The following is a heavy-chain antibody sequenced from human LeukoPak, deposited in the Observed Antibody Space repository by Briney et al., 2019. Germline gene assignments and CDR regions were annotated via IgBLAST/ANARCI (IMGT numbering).Heavy chain of an antibody. CDR1: GGSFSGYY. Sequence: SETLSLTCAVYGGSFSGYYWSWIRQPPGKGLEWIGEINHSGSTNYNPSLKSRVTISVDTSKNQFSLKLSSVTAADTAVYYCARLRKWLVRDPPVILFDYWGQGTLVTVSS. V-gene: IGHV4-34*01. D-gene: IGHD6-19*01. CDR2: INHSGST. J-gene: IGHJ4*02. CDR3: ARLRKWLVRDPPVILFDY.